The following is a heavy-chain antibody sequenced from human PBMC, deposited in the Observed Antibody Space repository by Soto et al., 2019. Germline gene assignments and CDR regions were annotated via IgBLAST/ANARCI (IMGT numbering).Heavy chain of an antibody. CDR2: IWFDGSIK. CDR3: ARASGPFDY. V-gene: IGHV3-33*01. Sequence: QVQLVESGGGVVQPGRSLRVSCAASGFAFSTYGMHWVRQAPGKGLEWVAVIWFDGSIKYYADSVKVRFTISRDNSKGTFFLQMDCRRAEDTAVYYCARASGPFDYWGQGTLVTVT. CDR1: GFAFSTYG. J-gene: IGHJ4*02. D-gene: IGHD6-25*01.